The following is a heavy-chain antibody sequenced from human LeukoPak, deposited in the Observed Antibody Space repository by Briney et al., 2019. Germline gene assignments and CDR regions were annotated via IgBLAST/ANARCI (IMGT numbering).Heavy chain of an antibody. D-gene: IGHD1-20*01. CDR2: IRGKHYDGTT. J-gene: IGHJ4*02. CDR1: GFTFADHP. Sequence: PGRSLRLSCTASGFTFADHPMTWFRQAPGKGLEWVGFIRGKHYDGTTEYAASAKGRFTISRDDSKSVAYLQMNSLKTGDTAVYYCTRGNWNPGYWGQGTLVTVSS. V-gene: IGHV3-49*03. CDR3: TRGNWNPGY.